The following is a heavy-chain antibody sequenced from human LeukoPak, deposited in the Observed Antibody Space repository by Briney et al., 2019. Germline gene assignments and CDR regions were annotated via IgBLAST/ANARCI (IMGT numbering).Heavy chain of an antibody. Sequence: ASVKVSCKASGGTFSSYAISWVRQAPGQGLEWMGRIIPILGIANYARKFQGRVTITADKSTSTAYMELSSLRSEDTAVYYCARAVAGSLRDYDYGMDVWGQGTTVTVSS. D-gene: IGHD6-19*01. CDR3: ARAVAGSLRDYDYGMDV. CDR2: IIPILGIA. V-gene: IGHV1-69*04. J-gene: IGHJ6*02. CDR1: GGTFSSYA.